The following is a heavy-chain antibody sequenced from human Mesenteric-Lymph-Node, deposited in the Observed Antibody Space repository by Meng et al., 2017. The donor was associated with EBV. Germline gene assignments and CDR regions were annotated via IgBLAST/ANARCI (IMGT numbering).Heavy chain of an antibody. V-gene: IGHV4-34*02. J-gene: IGHJ4*02. CDR2: ISHGGSI. Sequence: QLQLQQWGGGLLKPSETLSLTCAVFGESFPPYFWSWIRQPPGKGLEWIGEISHGGSINYNPSLKSRLTISVDTSNNLFSLNINSVTVADTAVYYCARGGLQSSGWYKERPHWGQGTLVTVSS. D-gene: IGHD6-19*01. CDR3: ARGGLQSSGWYKERPH. CDR1: GESFPPYF.